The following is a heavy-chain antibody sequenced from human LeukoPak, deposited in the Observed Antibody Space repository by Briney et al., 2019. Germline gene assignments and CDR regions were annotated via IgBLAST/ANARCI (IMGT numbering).Heavy chain of an antibody. CDR3: ARIGYHLLDDAFDI. CDR1: GFTFSSYW. CDR2: IKQDGSEK. D-gene: IGHD2-2*01. Sequence: GGSLRLSCAASGFTFSSYWMSWVRQAPGEGLEWVANIKQDGSEKYYVDSVKGRFTISRDNAKNSLYLQMNSLRAEDTAVYCCARIGYHLLDDAFDIWGQGTMVTVSS. V-gene: IGHV3-7*01. J-gene: IGHJ3*02.